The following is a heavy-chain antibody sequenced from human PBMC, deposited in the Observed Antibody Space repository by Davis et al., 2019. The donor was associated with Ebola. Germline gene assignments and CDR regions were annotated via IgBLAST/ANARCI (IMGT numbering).Heavy chain of an antibody. CDR1: GFTFTSYT. D-gene: IGHD2-21*01. CDR3: ARDSAYAFDY. Sequence: GESLKISCAASGFTFTSYTMNWVRQAPGKGLEWVSYIGDSTTIYYADSVKGRFTISRDAAKYSLYLQMNSLRDEDTAVYYCARDSAYAFDYWGQGTLVTVSS. J-gene: IGHJ4*02. V-gene: IGHV3-48*02. CDR2: IGDSTTI.